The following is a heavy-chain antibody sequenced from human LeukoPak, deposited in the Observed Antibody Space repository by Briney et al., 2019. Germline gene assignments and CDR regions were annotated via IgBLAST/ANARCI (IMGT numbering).Heavy chain of an antibody. CDR2: IYYSEDT. Sequence: SETLSLTCTVSGGSISSTIYYWGWIRQPPGKGLEWIGNIYYSEDTYSNPSLKSRVTISVDTSKNQFSLKLSSVTAADTAVYYCARGQKSTPFDSWGQGTLVTVSS. CDR3: ARGQKSTPFDS. D-gene: IGHD1-1*01. J-gene: IGHJ4*02. V-gene: IGHV4-39*07. CDR1: GGSISSTIYY.